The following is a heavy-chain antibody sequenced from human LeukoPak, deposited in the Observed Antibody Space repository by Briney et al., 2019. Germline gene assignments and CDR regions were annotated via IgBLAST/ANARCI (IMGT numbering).Heavy chain of an antibody. CDR1: RFTFSNYG. V-gene: IGHV3-23*01. J-gene: IGHJ4*02. Sequence: GGSLRVSCAVARFTFSNYGMSWVRQAPGKGLEWVSGISGSGGSTYYADSVKGRFTISRDNSKNTLYLQMNSLRVEDTAVYYCAKGSYGDYAHWGQGTLVTVSS. CDR2: ISGSGGST. D-gene: IGHD4-17*01. CDR3: AKGSYGDYAH.